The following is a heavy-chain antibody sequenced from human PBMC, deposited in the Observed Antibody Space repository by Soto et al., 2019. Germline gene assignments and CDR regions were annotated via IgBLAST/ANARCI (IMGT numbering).Heavy chain of an antibody. CDR3: ARDYGDSVTSFDI. Sequence: GGPVKGSFKASGYTFSSYCISWGGQAPGQGVEGKGWISPLKWKQKYAKKVPGKGTMTTNPHPSTAHKELRGPGSDDTAVYYCARDYGDSVTSFDIWGQGTMGTVSS. V-gene: IGHV1-18*01. CDR1: GYTFSSYC. D-gene: IGHD4-17*01. CDR2: ISPLKWKQ. J-gene: IGHJ3*02.